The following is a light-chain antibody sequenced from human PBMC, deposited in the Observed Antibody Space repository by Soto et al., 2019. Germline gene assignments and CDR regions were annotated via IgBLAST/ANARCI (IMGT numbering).Light chain of an antibody. CDR3: QQSYSTPRT. Sequence: TQSPATLSVSPGERVTLSCRASQSISDKSAWYQQKPGKAPKLLIYAASSLQSGVPSRFSGSGSGTDFTLTISSLQPEDFATYYCQQSYSTPRTFGQGTKVDIK. V-gene: IGKV1-39*01. CDR2: AAS. J-gene: IGKJ1*01. CDR1: QSISDK.